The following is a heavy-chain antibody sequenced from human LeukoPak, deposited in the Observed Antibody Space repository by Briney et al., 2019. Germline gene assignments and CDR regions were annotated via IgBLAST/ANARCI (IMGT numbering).Heavy chain of an antibody. D-gene: IGHD3-22*01. CDR1: GGSISSYY. CDR2: IYYRGST. Sequence: PSETLSLTCTVSGGSISSYYWSWIRQPPGRGLEWIGYIYYRGSTNYNPSLKSRVTISVDTSKNQFSLKLSSVTAADTAVYYCARGDSSSSNWFDPWGQGTLVTVSS. V-gene: IGHV4-59*01. CDR3: ARGDSSSSNWFDP. J-gene: IGHJ5*02.